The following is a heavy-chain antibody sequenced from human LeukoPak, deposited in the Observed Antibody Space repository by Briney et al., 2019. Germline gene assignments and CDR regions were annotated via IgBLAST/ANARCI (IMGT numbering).Heavy chain of an antibody. J-gene: IGHJ4*02. Sequence: GSSVKVSCKSSGATFSSYAISWLRQAPGQGLEWVGRMTPTLDLAFYAQKFQGRVTLTADRSTSTAYLELTGLRSDDTAVYYCARPGVAARPDEFDYWGQGTLVTVSS. CDR2: MTPTLDLA. D-gene: IGHD6-6*01. V-gene: IGHV1-69*10. CDR1: GATFSSYA. CDR3: ARPGVAARPDEFDY.